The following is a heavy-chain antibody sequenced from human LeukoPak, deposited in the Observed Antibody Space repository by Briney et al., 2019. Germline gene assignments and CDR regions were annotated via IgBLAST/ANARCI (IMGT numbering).Heavy chain of an antibody. D-gene: IGHD3-22*01. CDR1: GFTFSSYD. CDR3: ASAIITMIVVVITIVDY. CDR2: IGTAGDT. V-gene: IGHV3-13*01. J-gene: IGHJ4*02. Sequence: GGPLRLSCAASGFTFSSYDMHWVRQATGKGLEWVSAIGTAGDTYYPGSVKGRFTISRENAKNSLYLQMNSLRAGDTAVYYCASAIITMIVVVITIVDYWGQGTLVTVSS.